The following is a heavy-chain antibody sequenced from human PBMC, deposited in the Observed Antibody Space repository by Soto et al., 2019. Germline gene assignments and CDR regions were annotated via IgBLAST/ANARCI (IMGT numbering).Heavy chain of an antibody. V-gene: IGHV4-39*01. Sequence: SETLSLTCTVSGGSISSSSYYWGWIRQPPGKGLEWIGSIYYSGRTYYNPSLKSRVTISVDTSKNQFSLKLSSVTAADTAVYYCARRRATTFGRSWFDPWGQGTLVTVSS. CDR3: ARRRATTFGRSWFDP. CDR1: GGSISSSSYY. CDR2: IYYSGRT. J-gene: IGHJ5*02. D-gene: IGHD1-26*01.